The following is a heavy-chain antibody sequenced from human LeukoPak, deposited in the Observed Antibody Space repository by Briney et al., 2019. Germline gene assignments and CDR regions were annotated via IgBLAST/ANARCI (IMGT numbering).Heavy chain of an antibody. V-gene: IGHV1-2*02. D-gene: IGHD6-19*01. J-gene: IGHJ3*02. CDR2: INPNSGGT. CDR3: ARVLGAVAGTHAFDI. Sequence: GASVKVSCKASGYTFTGYYMHWVRQAPGQGLEWMGWINPNSGGTNYAQKFQGRVTMTRDTSISTAYMELSRLRSDDTAVYYCARVLGAVAGTHAFDIWGQGTMVTVSS. CDR1: GYTFTGYY.